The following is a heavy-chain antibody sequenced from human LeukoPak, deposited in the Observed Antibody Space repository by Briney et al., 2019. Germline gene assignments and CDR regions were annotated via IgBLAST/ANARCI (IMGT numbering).Heavy chain of an antibody. CDR1: GYTFTTYA. CDR2: INTNTGNP. J-gene: IGHJ3*02. CDR3: ARVVDYYDSSGPRGWDAFDI. Sequence: EASVKVSCKASGYTFTTYAMNWVRQAPGQGLEWMGWINTNTGNPTYAQGFTGRFVFSLDTSVSTAYLQISSLKAEDTAVYYCARVVDYYDSSGPRGWDAFDIWGQGTIVTVSS. V-gene: IGHV7-4-1*02. D-gene: IGHD3-22*01.